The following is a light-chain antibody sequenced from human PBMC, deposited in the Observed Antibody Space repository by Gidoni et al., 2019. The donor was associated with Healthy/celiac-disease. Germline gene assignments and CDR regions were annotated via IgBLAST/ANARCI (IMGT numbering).Light chain of an antibody. CDR1: RSDVGGYNY. V-gene: IGLV2-11*01. CDR2: DVS. CDR3: CSYAGSYTFDVV. Sequence: QPALTQPRPVSGSPGQSVTISCTGTRSDVGGYNYVSWYQQHPGKAPKLMIYDVSKRPSGVPDRFSGSKSGNTASLTISGLQAEDEADYYCCSYAGSYTFDVVFGGGTKLTVL. J-gene: IGLJ2*01.